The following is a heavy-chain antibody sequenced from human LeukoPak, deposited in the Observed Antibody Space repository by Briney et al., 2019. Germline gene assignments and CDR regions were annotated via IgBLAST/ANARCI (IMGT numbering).Heavy chain of an antibody. CDR2: ISSGGEII. CDR3: ARDLDYSFDY. CDR1: RFTFSSYT. V-gene: IGHV3-48*02. J-gene: IGHJ4*02. D-gene: IGHD5-12*01. Sequence: GGSLRLSCAASRFTFSSYTMNWVRQAPGKGLEWISYISSGGEIIYYADSVKGRFTISRDNAKNSLDLQMNSLRDEDTAVYYCARDLDYSFDYWGQGTLVTVSS.